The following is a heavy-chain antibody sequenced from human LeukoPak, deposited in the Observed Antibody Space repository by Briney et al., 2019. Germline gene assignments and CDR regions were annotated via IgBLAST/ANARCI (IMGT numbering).Heavy chain of an antibody. CDR3: ARGYCSSTSCFHDAFDI. D-gene: IGHD2-2*01. CDR2: IYTSRGT. J-gene: IGHJ3*02. Sequence: SETLSLACTVSGGSISSYYWSWIGQPAGKGLELIGRIYTSRGTNYNPSLKSRVTMSVDTSKNQFSLKLSSVTAADTAVYYCARGYCSSTSCFHDAFDIWGQGTMVTVSS. V-gene: IGHV4-4*07. CDR1: GGSISSYY.